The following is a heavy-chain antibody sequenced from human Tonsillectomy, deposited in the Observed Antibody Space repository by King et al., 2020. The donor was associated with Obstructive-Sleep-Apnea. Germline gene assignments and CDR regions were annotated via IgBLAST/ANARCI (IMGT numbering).Heavy chain of an antibody. D-gene: IGHD1-26*01. CDR1: GSTFSSYS. Sequence: VQLVESGGGLVQPGGSLRLSCAASGSTFSSYSMNWVRQAPGKGLEWVSYISSSSSTIYYVDSVQGRFTISRDNAKNSLYLQMNSLRAEDTAVYFCARDRILGYWGQGTLVTVSS. J-gene: IGHJ4*02. CDR2: ISSSSSTI. CDR3: ARDRILGY. V-gene: IGHV3-48*04.